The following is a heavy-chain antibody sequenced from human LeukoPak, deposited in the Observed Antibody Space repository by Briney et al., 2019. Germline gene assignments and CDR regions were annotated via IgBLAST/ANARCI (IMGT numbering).Heavy chain of an antibody. Sequence: GASVKVSCKASGYTFTSYGISWVRQAPGQGLEWMGWISAYNGNTNYAQKLQGRVTMTTDTSTSTAYMELGSLRSDDTAVYYCARERPPHFYDSSGYYYGAEFFQHWGQGTLVTVSS. CDR3: ARERPPHFYDSSGYYYGAEFFQH. D-gene: IGHD3-22*01. CDR2: ISAYNGNT. CDR1: GYTFTSYG. J-gene: IGHJ1*01. V-gene: IGHV1-18*01.